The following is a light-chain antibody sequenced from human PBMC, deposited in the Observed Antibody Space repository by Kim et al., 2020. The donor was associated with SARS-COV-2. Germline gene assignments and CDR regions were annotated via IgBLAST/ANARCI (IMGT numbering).Light chain of an antibody. Sequence: APGKQARITCGGNNIGSKSVHWYQQKPGQAPVLVIYYDSDRPSGIPERFSGSNSGNTATLTISRVEAGDEADYYCQVWDSSSDRVFGGGTKLTVL. V-gene: IGLV3-21*04. J-gene: IGLJ3*02. CDR2: YDS. CDR3: QVWDSSSDRV. CDR1: NIGSKS.